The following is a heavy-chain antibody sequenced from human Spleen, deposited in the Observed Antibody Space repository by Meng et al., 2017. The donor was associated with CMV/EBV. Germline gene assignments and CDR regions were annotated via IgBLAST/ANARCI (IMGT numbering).Heavy chain of an antibody. CDR3: ARDSNQNMQLERQRGLDV. D-gene: IGHD1-1*01. CDR1: GGSFSGYY. J-gene: IGHJ6*02. Sequence: GSLRLSCAVYGGSFSGYYWSWIRQPPGKGLEWIGEINHSGSTNYNPSLKSRVTISVDTSKNQFSLKLSSVTAADTAVYYCARDSNQNMQLERQRGLDVWGQGTTVTVSS. V-gene: IGHV4-34*01. CDR2: INHSGST.